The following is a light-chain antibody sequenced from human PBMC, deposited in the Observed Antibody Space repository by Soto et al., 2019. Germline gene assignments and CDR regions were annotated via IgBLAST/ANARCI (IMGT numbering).Light chain of an antibody. CDR2: AAS. V-gene: IGKV1-5*01. Sequence: DILLIQSPATLSASVGDRITITCRASENIFKFLAWYQQRSGSAPTLLIYAASDLEKGVPSRFSGSGSGTEFTLTIDNLQPNDSTTYFCQHYHSQSITFGGGTQVDVK. CDR3: QHYHSQSIT. CDR1: ENIFKF. J-gene: IGKJ4*01.